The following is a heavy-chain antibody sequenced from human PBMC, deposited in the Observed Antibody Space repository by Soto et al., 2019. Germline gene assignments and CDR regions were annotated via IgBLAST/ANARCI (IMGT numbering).Heavy chain of an antibody. Sequence: QTLSLTCTFSGFSLSTSGMCVSWIRQPPGKALEWLALIDWDDDKYYSTSLKTRLTISKDTSKNQVVLTMTNMDPVDTATYYCARITVVTATLSPYYYYYGMDVWGQGTTVTVSS. CDR1: GFSLSTSGMC. CDR2: IDWDDDK. J-gene: IGHJ6*02. V-gene: IGHV2-70*01. CDR3: ARITVVTATLSPYYYYYGMDV. D-gene: IGHD2-21*02.